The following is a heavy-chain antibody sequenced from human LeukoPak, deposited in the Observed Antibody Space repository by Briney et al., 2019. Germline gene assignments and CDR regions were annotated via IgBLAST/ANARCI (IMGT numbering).Heavy chain of an antibody. V-gene: IGHV3-21*01. Sequence: GGSLRLSCAASGFTSSSYSMNWVRQAPGKGLEWVSSISSSSSYIYYADSVKGRFTISRDNAKNSLYLQMNSLRAEDTAVYYCARDNPTSNYYDSSGKYRGDYWGQGTLVTVSS. CDR3: ARDNPTSNYYDSSGKYRGDY. J-gene: IGHJ4*02. CDR1: GFTSSSYS. CDR2: ISSSSSYI. D-gene: IGHD3-22*01.